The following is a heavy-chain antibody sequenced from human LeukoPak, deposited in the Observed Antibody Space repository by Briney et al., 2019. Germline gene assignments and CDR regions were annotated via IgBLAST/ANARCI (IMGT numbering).Heavy chain of an antibody. CDR1: GASLNNYY. CDR3: ARWYSSSWNYFDY. CDR2: VDYSGNT. Sequence: SETLSLTCTVSGASLNNYYWNWVRQPPGKELEWIGNVDYSGNTIHNPSLKSRVTISLDISKNHFSLRLSSVTAADTAVYYCARWYSSSWNYFDYWGQGTLVTVSS. D-gene: IGHD6-13*01. J-gene: IGHJ4*02. V-gene: IGHV4-59*08.